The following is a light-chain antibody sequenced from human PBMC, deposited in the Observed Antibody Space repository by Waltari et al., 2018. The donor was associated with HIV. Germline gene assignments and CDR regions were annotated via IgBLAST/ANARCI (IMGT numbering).Light chain of an antibody. J-gene: IGKJ3*01. CDR3: QQSFMIPLT. CDR2: AAS. Sequence: DIQMTQSPSSLSASPGDRVTITCRASQLISKSLNWFQQKPGKAPQLLIYAASSLQGGVSSRFSGSGSASGTEFTLTINNIQPDDYATYYCQQSFMIPLTFGPGTKVDIK. V-gene: IGKV1-39*01. CDR1: QLISKS.